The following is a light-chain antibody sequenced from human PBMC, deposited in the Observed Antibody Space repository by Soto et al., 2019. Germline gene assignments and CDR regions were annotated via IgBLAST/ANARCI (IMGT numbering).Light chain of an antibody. J-gene: IGLJ7*01. V-gene: IGLV2-14*01. CDR3: SSYTTSRTV. CDR2: EVT. Sequence: QSALTQPASVSGSPGQSITISCTGTTSDVGIYNYVSWYQQHSGKAPKLIIYEVTNRPSGVSNRFSGSKTGNTASLTISGLQDDDEADYYCSSYTTSRTVFGGGTQLTVL. CDR1: TSDVGIYNY.